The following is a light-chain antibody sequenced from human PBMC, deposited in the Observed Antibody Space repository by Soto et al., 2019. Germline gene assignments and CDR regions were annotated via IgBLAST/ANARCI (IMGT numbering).Light chain of an antibody. CDR2: EGS. J-gene: IGLJ1*01. V-gene: IGLV2-23*01. CDR3: CSYAGSSTYV. Sequence: QSALTQPASVSGSPGQSITISCTGISSDVGSYNLVSWYQQHPGKAPKLMIYEGSKRPSGVPNRFSGSKSGNTASLTISGLQSEDEADYYCCSYAGSSTYVFGTGTKLTVL. CDR1: SSDVGSYNL.